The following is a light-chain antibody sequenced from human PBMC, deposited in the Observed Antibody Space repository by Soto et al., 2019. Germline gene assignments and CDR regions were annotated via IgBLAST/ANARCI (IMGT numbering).Light chain of an antibody. J-gene: IGKJ3*01. Sequence: EIVLTQSPATLSLSPGERATFSCRASQSVSSYLAWYQQKPGQAPRLLIYDASNRATGIPARFSGSGSGTDFTLTISSLEPEDCAVYSCQQRCNWPPVTFGPGTKVDIK. CDR3: QQRCNWPPVT. CDR1: QSVSSY. CDR2: DAS. V-gene: IGKV3-11*01.